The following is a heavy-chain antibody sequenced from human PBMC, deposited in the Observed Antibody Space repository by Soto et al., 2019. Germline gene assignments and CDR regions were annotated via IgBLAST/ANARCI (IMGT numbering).Heavy chain of an antibody. CDR3: ARYASAAHQAFDI. V-gene: IGHV4-31*03. Sequence: SETLSLTCTVSGGSISSGGYYWSWIRQHPGKGLEWIGYIYYSGSTYYNPSLKSRVTISVDTSKNQFSLKLSSVTAADTAVYYCARYASAAHQAFDIWGQGTMVTVSS. CDR2: IYYSGST. D-gene: IGHD6-13*01. CDR1: GGSISSGGYY. J-gene: IGHJ3*02.